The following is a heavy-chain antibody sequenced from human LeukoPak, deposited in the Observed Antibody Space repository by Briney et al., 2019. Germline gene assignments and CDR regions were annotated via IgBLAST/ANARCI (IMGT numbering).Heavy chain of an antibody. D-gene: IGHD3-22*01. CDR3: ARVTGYMIEDYFDY. Sequence: PSETLSLTCTVSGGSISSYYWSWIRQPPGKGLEWIGNIYYSGSTNYNPSLKSRVSISGDTSKNQFSLKLRSVTAADTAVYYCARVTGYMIEDYFDYWGQGTLVTVSS. CDR1: GGSISSYY. V-gene: IGHV4-59*01. J-gene: IGHJ4*02. CDR2: IYYSGST.